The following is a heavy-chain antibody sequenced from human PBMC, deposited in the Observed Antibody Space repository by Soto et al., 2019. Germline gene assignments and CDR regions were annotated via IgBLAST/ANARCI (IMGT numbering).Heavy chain of an antibody. CDR1: GGTFSSYT. J-gene: IGHJ4*02. V-gene: IGHV1-69*02. CDR2: IIPILGIA. CDR3: ARSIVVVTALDY. D-gene: IGHD2-21*02. Sequence: GASVKVSCKASGGTFSSYTISWVRQAPGQGLEWMGRIIPILGIANYAQKFQGRVTITADTSTSTAYMELSSLRSEDTAVYYCARSIVVVTALDYWGQGTLVNGSS.